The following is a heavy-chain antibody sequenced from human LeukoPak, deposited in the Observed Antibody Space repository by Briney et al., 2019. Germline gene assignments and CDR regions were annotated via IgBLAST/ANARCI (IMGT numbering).Heavy chain of an antibody. CDR1: GGSISSGDYY. CDR2: IYYGGNT. Sequence: SETLSLTCTVSGGSISSGDYYWSWIRQHPGKGLEWIGNIYYGGNTYYNPSLKSRVSISVDTSKNQFSLKLSSVTAADTAVYYCARAPPLRGMIVVPISFDYWGQGTLVTVSS. V-gene: IGHV4-31*03. J-gene: IGHJ4*02. D-gene: IGHD3-22*01. CDR3: ARAPPLRGMIVVPISFDY.